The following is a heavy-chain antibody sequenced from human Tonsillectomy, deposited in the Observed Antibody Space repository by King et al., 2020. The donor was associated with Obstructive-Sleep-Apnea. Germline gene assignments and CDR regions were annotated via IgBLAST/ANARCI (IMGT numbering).Heavy chain of an antibody. V-gene: IGHV4-59*01. CDR1: GGSINSYY. CDR2: VYSSGST. Sequence: QLQESGPGLVKPSETLSLACAVSGGSINSYYWNWIRQPPGKGLECIGNVYSSGSTNYNPSLKSRVAISVDTSKNQFSLKLSSVTAPDTAVYYCARVYNSFDYWGQGTLVTVSS. J-gene: IGHJ4*02. CDR3: ARVYNSFDY.